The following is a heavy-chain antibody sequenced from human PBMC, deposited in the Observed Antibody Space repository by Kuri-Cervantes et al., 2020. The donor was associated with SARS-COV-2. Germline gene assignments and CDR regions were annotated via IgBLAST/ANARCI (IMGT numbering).Heavy chain of an antibody. J-gene: IGHJ3*02. V-gene: IGHV4-4*07. CDR2: IYTSGSP. CDR1: GGSISSYY. Sequence: ESLKISCTVAGGSISSYYWSWIRQPAGKGLEWIGRIYTSGSPNYIPSLKSRVTMSVDTSKNQFSLKLSSVTAADTAVYYCARDPLGFTFGGVIVDAFDTWGQGTMVTVSS. CDR3: ARDPLGFTFGGVIVDAFDT. D-gene: IGHD3-16*02.